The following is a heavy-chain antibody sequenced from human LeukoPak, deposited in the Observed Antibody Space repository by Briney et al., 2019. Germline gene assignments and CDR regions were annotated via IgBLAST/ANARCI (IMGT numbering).Heavy chain of an antibody. D-gene: IGHD3-10*01. CDR3: AKESGSGSYYYEFFDY. Sequence: GGSLRLSCVASGFTFSGYSMHWVRQAPGKGLEWVSAISGSGGSTYYADSVKGRFTISRDNSKNTLYLQMNSLRAEDTAVYYCAKESGSGSYYYEFFDYWGQGTLVTVSS. V-gene: IGHV3-23*01. J-gene: IGHJ4*02. CDR1: GFTFSGYS. CDR2: ISGSGGST.